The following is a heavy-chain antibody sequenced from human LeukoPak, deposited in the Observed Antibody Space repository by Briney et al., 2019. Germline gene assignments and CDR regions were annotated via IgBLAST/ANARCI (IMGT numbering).Heavy chain of an antibody. CDR3: TKVGYSSSWYTRGSWFDP. CDR1: GYTFTSYG. Sequence: ASVKVSCKASGYTFTSYGISWVRQAPGQGLEWVGWISAYNGNANYAQKLQGRVTMTTDTSTSTAYMELRSLRSDDTAVYYCTKVGYSSSWYTRGSWFDPWGQGTLVTVSS. J-gene: IGHJ5*02. V-gene: IGHV1-18*01. CDR2: ISAYNGNA. D-gene: IGHD6-13*01.